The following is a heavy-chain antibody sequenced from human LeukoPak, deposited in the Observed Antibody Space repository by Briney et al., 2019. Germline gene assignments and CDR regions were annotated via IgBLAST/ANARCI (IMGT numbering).Heavy chain of an antibody. CDR1: GFTFSSYG. Sequence: GGSLRLSCAASGFTFSSYGMSWVRQAPGKGLEWVSAISGSGGSSYYADSVKGRFTISRDNSKNTLYLQMTSLRAEDTAVYYCAKDGMLLWFGELSTGVDYWGQGTLVTVSS. V-gene: IGHV3-23*01. CDR3: AKDGMLLWFGELSTGVDY. J-gene: IGHJ4*02. CDR2: ISGSGGSS. D-gene: IGHD3-10*01.